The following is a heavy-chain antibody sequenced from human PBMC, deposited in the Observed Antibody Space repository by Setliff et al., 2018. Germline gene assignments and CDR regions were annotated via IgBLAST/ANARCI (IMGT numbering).Heavy chain of an antibody. CDR2: ISPYTGKT. J-gene: IGHJ6*02. CDR1: GYTYSDYI. D-gene: IGHD3-9*01. CDR3: AKEPAISLTEAIRRSYYDYALDV. V-gene: IGHV1-18*01. Sequence: ASVKVSCKASGYTYSDYIINWVRQAPGQGLEWVGWISPYTGKTIIEPKFQGRLALTTDTGSDTAYMELRNLRSDDAAIYYCAKEPAISLTEAIRRSYYDYALDVWGQGTTVTVSS.